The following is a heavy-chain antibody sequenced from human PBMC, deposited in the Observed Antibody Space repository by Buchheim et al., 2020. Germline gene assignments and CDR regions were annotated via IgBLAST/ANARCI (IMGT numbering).Heavy chain of an antibody. D-gene: IGHD3-16*02. CDR3: ARELSSAHPYYYYYGMDV. J-gene: IGHJ6*02. CDR1: GYTFTSYY. CDR2: INPSGGST. V-gene: IGHV1-46*01. Sequence: QVQLVQSGAEVKKPGASVKVSCKASGYTFTSYYMHWVRQAPGQGLEWMGIINPSGGSTSYAQTFQGRVTMTRDTSTSTVYMELSSLRSEDTAVYYCARELSSAHPYYYYYGMDVWGQGTT.